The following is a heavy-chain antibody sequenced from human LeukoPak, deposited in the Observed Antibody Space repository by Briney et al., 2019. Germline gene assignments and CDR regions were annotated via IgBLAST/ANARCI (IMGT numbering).Heavy chain of an antibody. CDR3: ARLDYYDSSGYPLPFDY. J-gene: IGHJ4*02. V-gene: IGHV1-18*01. Sequence: ASVKLSCTASGYTFTSYGISWVRQAPGQGLEWMGWISAYNGNTNYAQKLQGRVTMTTDTSTSTAYMEMRSLRSDDTAVYYCARLDYYDSSGYPLPFDYWGQGTLVTVSS. CDR2: ISAYNGNT. D-gene: IGHD3-22*01. CDR1: GYTFTSYG.